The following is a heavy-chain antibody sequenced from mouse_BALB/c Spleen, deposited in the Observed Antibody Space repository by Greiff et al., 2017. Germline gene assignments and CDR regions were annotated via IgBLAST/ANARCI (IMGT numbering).Heavy chain of an antibody. D-gene: IGHD1-2*01. Sequence: VQLQQSGAELVRPGSSVKISCKASGYAFSSYWMNWVKQRPGQGLEWIGQIYPGDGDTNYNGKFKGKATLTADKSSSTAYMQLSSLTSEDSAVYFCARGITTAFYYAMDYWGQGTSVTVSS. CDR3: ARGITTAFYYAMDY. J-gene: IGHJ4*01. V-gene: IGHV1-80*01. CDR2: IYPGDGDT. CDR1: GYAFSSYW.